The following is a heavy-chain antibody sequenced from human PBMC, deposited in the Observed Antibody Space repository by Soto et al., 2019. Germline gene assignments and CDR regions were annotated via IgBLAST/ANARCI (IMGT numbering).Heavy chain of an antibody. J-gene: IGHJ5*01. CDR3: VKGGWLDF. Sequence: EVQLLESGGGLVQPGGSLRLSCAASGFTFNTFEMSWVRQAPGRGLEWVSFISDDGSRTYYADAVKGRFTISRYNSKYTLYLQMNSLTVEDTAVYACVKGGWLDFWGQGPLVTVSS. V-gene: IGHV3-23*01. CDR1: GFTFNTFE. CDR2: ISDDGSRT. D-gene: IGHD3-16*01.